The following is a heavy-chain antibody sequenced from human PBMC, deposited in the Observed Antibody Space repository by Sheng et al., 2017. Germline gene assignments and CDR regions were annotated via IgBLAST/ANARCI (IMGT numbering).Heavy chain of an antibody. V-gene: IGHV3-53*01. CDR3: AADNWGPAY. CDR2: LYSGGAA. D-gene: IGHD7-27*01. J-gene: IGHJ4*02. Sequence: EVQLVESGGGLIQPGGSLRLSCVASGFSVRSNYMAWVRQAPGKGLQWVSSLYSGGAAYYGDSVKGRFTVSRDTSKDTMFLDMSSLRVDDTAVYYCAADNWGPAYWGQGSLVSVST. CDR1: GFSVRSNY.